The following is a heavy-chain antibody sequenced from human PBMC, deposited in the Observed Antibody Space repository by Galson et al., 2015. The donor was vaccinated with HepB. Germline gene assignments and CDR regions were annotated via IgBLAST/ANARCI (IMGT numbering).Heavy chain of an antibody. Sequence: SLRLSCAASGFTFSSYAMSWVRQAPGKGLEWVSAISGSGGSTYYADSVKGRFTISRDNSKNTLYLQMNSLRAEDTAVYYCAKDQHSYDILTGSPFDYWGQGTLVTVSS. CDR3: AKDQHSYDILTGSPFDY. CDR2: ISGSGGST. V-gene: IGHV3-23*01. J-gene: IGHJ4*02. CDR1: GFTFSSYA. D-gene: IGHD3-9*01.